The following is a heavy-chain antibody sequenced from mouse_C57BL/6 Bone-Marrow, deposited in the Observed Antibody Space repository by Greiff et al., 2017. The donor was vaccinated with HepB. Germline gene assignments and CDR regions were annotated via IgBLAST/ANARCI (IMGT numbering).Heavy chain of an antibody. V-gene: IGHV1-42*01. Sequence: EVQLQQSGPELVKPGASVKISCKASGYSFTGYYMNWVKQSPEKSLEWIGEINPSTGGTTYNQKFKDKATLTVDKSSSTAYMQLSSLTSEDSAVYYCARVGNYGGDFDYWGQGTTLTVSS. CDR1: GYSFTGYY. CDR2: INPSTGGT. CDR3: ARVGNYGGDFDY. D-gene: IGHD2-1*01. J-gene: IGHJ2*01.